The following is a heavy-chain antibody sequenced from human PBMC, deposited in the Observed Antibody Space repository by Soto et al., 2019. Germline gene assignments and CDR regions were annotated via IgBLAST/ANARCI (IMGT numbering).Heavy chain of an antibody. V-gene: IGHV1-69*13. CDR2: IIPIFGTA. CDR3: ARDAVPAANNWFDP. CDR1: GGTFSSYA. Sequence: SVKVSCKASGGTFSSYAISWVRQAPGQGLEWMGGIIPIFGTANYAQKFQGRVTITADESTSTAYMELSSLRSEDTAVYYCARDAVPAANNWFDPWGQGTMVTVSS. D-gene: IGHD2-2*01. J-gene: IGHJ5*02.